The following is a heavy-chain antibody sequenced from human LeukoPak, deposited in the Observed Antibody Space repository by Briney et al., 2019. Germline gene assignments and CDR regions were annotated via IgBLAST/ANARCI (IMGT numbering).Heavy chain of an antibody. Sequence: GASVKVSCKASGGTFSSYAISWVRQAPGQGLEWMGGIIPIFGTANYAQKFQGRVTITADKPTSTAYMELSSLRSEGTAVYYCARAACGGDCYNWFDPWGQGTLVTVSS. V-gene: IGHV1-69*06. J-gene: IGHJ5*02. CDR1: GGTFSSYA. CDR3: ARAACGGDCYNWFDP. D-gene: IGHD2-21*02. CDR2: IIPIFGTA.